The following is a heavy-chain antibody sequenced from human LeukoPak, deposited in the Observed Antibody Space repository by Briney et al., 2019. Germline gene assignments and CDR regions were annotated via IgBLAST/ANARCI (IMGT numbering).Heavy chain of an antibody. D-gene: IGHD6-19*01. CDR3: ASRVGVAGSSRDAFDI. CDR2: INPNSGGT. J-gene: IGHJ3*02. CDR1: GYTFSGYY. Sequence: ASVKVSCKASGYTFSGYYMHWVRQAPGQGLEWMGWINPNSGGTIYAQKFQDRVTMTRDTSNSTAYMEMRRLRSDDTAVYYCASRVGVAGSSRDAFDIWGQGTMVTVSS. V-gene: IGHV1-2*02.